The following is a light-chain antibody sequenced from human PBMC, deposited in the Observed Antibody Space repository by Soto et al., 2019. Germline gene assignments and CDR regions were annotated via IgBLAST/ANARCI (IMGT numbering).Light chain of an antibody. Sequence: DIVMTQSPDSLAVSLGERATINCKSSQSVLYSSNNKNYLTWYQHKPGQPPKLLIYWASTRESGVPDRFSGSGSGTNFTLTISSLQAEDVAVYYCQQYYITPNTFGPGTKVDIK. CDR2: WAS. CDR3: QQYYITPNT. J-gene: IGKJ3*01. V-gene: IGKV4-1*01. CDR1: QSVLYSSNNKNY.